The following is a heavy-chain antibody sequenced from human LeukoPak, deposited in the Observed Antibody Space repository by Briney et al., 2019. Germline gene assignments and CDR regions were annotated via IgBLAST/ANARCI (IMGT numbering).Heavy chain of an antibody. V-gene: IGHV4-4*02. D-gene: IGHD6-13*01. CDR2: IYHSGST. CDR1: GGSISSSNW. CDR3: ALTPAAAGKDCFDP. Sequence: SGTLSLTCAVSGGSISSSNWWSWVRQPPGKGLEWIGEIYHSGSTNCNPSLKSRVTISVDKSKNQFSLKLSSVTAADTAVYYCALTPAAAGKDCFDPWGQGTLVTVSS. J-gene: IGHJ5*02.